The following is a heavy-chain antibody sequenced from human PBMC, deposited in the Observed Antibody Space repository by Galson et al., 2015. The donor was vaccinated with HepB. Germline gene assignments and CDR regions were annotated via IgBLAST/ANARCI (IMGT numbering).Heavy chain of an antibody. D-gene: IGHD6-19*01. CDR3: ARDGVLWLFGPHAFDI. J-gene: IGHJ3*02. V-gene: IGHV1-18*01. CDR2: ISAYNGNT. CDR1: GYTFTSYG. Sequence: SVKVSCKASGYTFTSYGISWVRQAPGQGLEWMGWISAYNGNTNYAQKLQGRVTMTTDTSTSTAYMELRSLRSDDTAVYYCARDGVLWLFGPHAFDIWGQGTMVTVSS.